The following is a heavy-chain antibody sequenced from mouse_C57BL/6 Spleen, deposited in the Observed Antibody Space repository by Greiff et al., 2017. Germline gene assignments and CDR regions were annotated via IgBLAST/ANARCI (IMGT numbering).Heavy chain of an antibody. J-gene: IGHJ2*01. D-gene: IGHD2-12*01. CDR2: ISYSGST. CDR1: GYSITSDF. V-gene: IGHV3-8*01. CDR3: ARRVYSYYYFDD. Sequence: EVQRVESGPGLAKPSQTLSLTCSVTGYSITSDFWNWIRKFPGNKLEYMGYISYSGSTYYNPSLKSRISITRDTSKSQYYLQLNSVTTEDTATYYCARRVYSYYYFDDWGQGTTLTVSS.